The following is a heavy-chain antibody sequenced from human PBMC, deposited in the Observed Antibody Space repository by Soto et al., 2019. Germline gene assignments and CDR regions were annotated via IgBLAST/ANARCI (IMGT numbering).Heavy chain of an antibody. D-gene: IGHD2-15*01. CDR3: ARDGYCSGGSCYSLDY. Sequence: SVKVSCKASGCTFSSYAISWVRRAPGQGLEWMGGIIPIFGTANYAQKFQGRVTITADESTSTAYMELSSLRSEDTAVYYCARDGYCSGGSCYSLDYWGQGTLVTVSS. CDR2: IIPIFGTA. V-gene: IGHV1-69*13. J-gene: IGHJ4*02. CDR1: GCTFSSYA.